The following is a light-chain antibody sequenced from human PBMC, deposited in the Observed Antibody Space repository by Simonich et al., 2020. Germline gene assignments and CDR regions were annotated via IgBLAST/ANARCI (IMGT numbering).Light chain of an antibody. CDR3: QQYYSYPT. J-gene: IGKJ3*01. CDR1: QSVLYSSNNKNY. V-gene: IGKV4-1*01. Sequence: DIVMTQSPDSLAVSLGERATINYKSSQSVLYSSNNKNYLAWYQKKPGQPPKLLIYWASTRESGVPDRFSGSGSGTDFTLTISCLQSEDFATYYCQQYYSYPTFGPGTKVDIK. CDR2: WAS.